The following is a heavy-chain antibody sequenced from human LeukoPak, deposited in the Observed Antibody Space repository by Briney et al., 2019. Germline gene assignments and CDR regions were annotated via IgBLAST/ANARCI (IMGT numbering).Heavy chain of an antibody. V-gene: IGHV3-30-3*01. CDR1: GFTFSSYA. CDR2: ISYDGSNK. J-gene: IGHJ6*02. D-gene: IGHD3-10*01. Sequence: SGGSLRLSCAASGFTFSSYAMHWVRQAPGKGLEWVAFISYDGSNKYYADSVKGRFTISRDNSKNTLYLQMNSLRAEDTAVYYCARDYGSGSYFTTRYYYGMDVWGQGTTVTVSS. CDR3: ARDYGSGSYFTTRYYYGMDV.